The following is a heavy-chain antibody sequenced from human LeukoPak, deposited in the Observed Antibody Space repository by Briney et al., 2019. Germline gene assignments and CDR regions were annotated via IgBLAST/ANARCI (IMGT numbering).Heavy chain of an antibody. J-gene: IGHJ4*02. D-gene: IGHD3-16*01. V-gene: IGHV4-39*07. Sequence: SETLSLTCSVSGGSLSSSSSYWGWIRQPPGKGLEWIGSIYYSGSSFDNPALKSLVTISVDTSKNQFSLKLRFVTAADTAVYYCGRSAGFVHFDHWGQGTLVTVTS. CDR2: IYYSGSS. CDR3: GRSAGFVHFDH. CDR1: GGSLSSSSSY.